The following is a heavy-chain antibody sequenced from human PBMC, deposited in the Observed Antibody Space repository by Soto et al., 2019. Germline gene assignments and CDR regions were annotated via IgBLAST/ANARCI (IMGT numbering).Heavy chain of an antibody. CDR3: ARTVELGVGWYFDL. V-gene: IGHV3-7*01. Sequence: GGSLRLSCAASGFTFSSYWMSWVRQAPGKGLEWVANIKQDGSGKYYVDSVKGRFTISRDNAKNSLYLQMNSLRAEDTAVYYCARTVELGVGWYFDLWGRGTLVTVSS. CDR1: GFTFSSYW. CDR2: IKQDGSGK. J-gene: IGHJ2*01. D-gene: IGHD1-7*01.